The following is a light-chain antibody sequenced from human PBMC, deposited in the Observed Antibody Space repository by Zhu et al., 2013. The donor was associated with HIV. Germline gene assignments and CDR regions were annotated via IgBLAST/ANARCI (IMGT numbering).Light chain of an antibody. CDR2: GAS. CDR3: QQYGTSPRT. V-gene: IGKV3-20*01. CDR1: QSVSSSY. J-gene: IGKJ1*01. Sequence: VLTQSPGTLSLSPGERATLSCRASQSVSSSYLAWYQQKPGQAPRLLIYGASSRATGIPDRFSGSGSGTDFTLTISRLEPEDFAVYYCQQYGTSPRTFGQGTKVEIK.